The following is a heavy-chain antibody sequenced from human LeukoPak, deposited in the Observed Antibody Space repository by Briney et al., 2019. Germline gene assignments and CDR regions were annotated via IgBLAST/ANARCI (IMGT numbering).Heavy chain of an antibody. D-gene: IGHD2-2*01. CDR1: GYSFTSYW. CDR3: ARPYCNSSSCYHFDS. Sequence: GESLKISCKGSGYSFTSYWIAWVRQMPGKGLEWMGVIYPGDSDTRYSPSFQGQVTISADKSISTAYLQWSSLKASDTAIYYCARPYCNSSSCYHFDSWGQGTLVTVSS. V-gene: IGHV5-51*01. CDR2: IYPGDSDT. J-gene: IGHJ4*02.